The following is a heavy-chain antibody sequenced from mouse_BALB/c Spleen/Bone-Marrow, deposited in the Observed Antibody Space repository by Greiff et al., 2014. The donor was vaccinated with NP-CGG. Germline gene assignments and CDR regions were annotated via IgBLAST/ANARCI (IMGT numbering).Heavy chain of an antibody. J-gene: IGHJ4*01. V-gene: IGHV1S81*02. CDR1: GYTFTGYY. CDR2: INPSNGGT. D-gene: IGHD2-14*01. Sequence: QVQLQQSGAELVKPGASVKLSCKASGYTFTGYYMYWVKQRPGQGLEWIGEINPSNGGTNFNEKFKSKATLTVDKSSSTAYMQLSSLTSEDSAVYYCTRREYYRYDRAMDYWGQGTSVTVSS. CDR3: TRREYYRYDRAMDY.